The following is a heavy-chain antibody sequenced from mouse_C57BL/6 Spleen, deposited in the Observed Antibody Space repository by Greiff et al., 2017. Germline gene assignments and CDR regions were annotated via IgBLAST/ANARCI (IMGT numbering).Heavy chain of an antibody. J-gene: IGHJ2*01. CDR1: GYPFTSYW. V-gene: IGHV1-55*01. CDR3: AIIYDGADY. CDR2: ISPGSGST. D-gene: IGHD2-1*01. Sequence: QVQLQQPGAELVKPGASVKMSCKASGYPFTSYWITWVKQRPGQGLEWIGDISPGSGSTNYNEKFKSKATLTVDTSSSTAYMQLSSLTSEDSAVYYCAIIYDGADYWGQGTTLTVSS.